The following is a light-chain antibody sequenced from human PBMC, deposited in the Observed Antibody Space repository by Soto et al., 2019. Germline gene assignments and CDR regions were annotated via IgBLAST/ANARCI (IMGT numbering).Light chain of an antibody. Sequence: EIVLTQSPGILSLSPGEGSTLSCRASQTVRGIYLAWYQQKPGQAPRLLIYGGSSRATGIPDRFSGSGSGTDFTLTISRLEPEDFAVYYCQQYGSSPLTFGGGTKVDIK. J-gene: IGKJ4*01. CDR3: QQYGSSPLT. V-gene: IGKV3-20*01. CDR1: QTVRGIY. CDR2: GGS.